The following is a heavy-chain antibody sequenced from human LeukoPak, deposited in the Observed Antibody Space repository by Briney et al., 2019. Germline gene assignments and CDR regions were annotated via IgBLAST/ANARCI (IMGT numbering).Heavy chain of an antibody. J-gene: IGHJ4*02. CDR2: ISAYNGNT. D-gene: IGHD3-10*01. CDR1: GYTFTSYG. Sequence: ASVKVSCKASGYTFTSYGISWVRQAPGQGLEWMGCISAYNGNTNYAQKLQGRVTMTTDTSTSTAYMELRSLRSDDTAVYYCARARAYYYGSGSSDFDYWGQGTLVTVSS. CDR3: ARARAYYYGSGSSDFDY. V-gene: IGHV1-18*01.